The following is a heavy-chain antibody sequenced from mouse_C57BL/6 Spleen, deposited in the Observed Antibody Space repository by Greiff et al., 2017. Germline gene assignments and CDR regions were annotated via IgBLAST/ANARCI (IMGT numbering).Heavy chain of an antibody. CDR1: GYTFTDYY. CDR3: ARWGLREEDWFAY. V-gene: IGHV1-26*01. D-gene: IGHD3-1*01. CDR2: INPNNGGT. J-gene: IGHJ3*01. Sequence: EVQLQQSGPELVKPGASVKISCKASGYTFTDYYMNWVKQSHGKSLEWIGDINPNNGGTSYNQKFKGKATLTVDKSSSTAYMELRSLTSEDSAVYYCARWGLREEDWFAYWGQGTLVTVSA.